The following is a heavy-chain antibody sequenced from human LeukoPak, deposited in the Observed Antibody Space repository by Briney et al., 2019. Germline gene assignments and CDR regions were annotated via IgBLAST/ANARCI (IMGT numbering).Heavy chain of an antibody. V-gene: IGHV3-23*01. Sequence: GGSLRLSCAASGFTFSSYAMSWVRQAPGKGLEWVSAISGSGGSTYYADSVKGRFTISRDNSKNTLYLQMNSLRAEDTAVYYGAKDSWYYYDSSGYYYWGQGTLVTVSS. D-gene: IGHD3-22*01. J-gene: IGHJ4*02. CDR1: GFTFSSYA. CDR2: ISGSGGST. CDR3: AKDSWYYYDSSGYYY.